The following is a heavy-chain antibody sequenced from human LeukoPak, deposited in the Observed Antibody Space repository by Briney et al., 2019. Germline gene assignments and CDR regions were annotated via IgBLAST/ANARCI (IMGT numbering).Heavy chain of an antibody. CDR2: ISAYNGNT. D-gene: IGHD2-2*01. V-gene: IGHV1-18*01. Sequence: GASVKVSCKASGYTFTSYGISWVRQAPGQGLEWMGWISAYNGNTNYAQKLQGRVTMTTDTSTSTAYMELRSLRSDDTAVYYCARGEGWYCSSTSCYDTYYYYGMDVWGQGTTVTVSS. J-gene: IGHJ6*02. CDR3: ARGEGWYCSSTSCYDTYYYYGMDV. CDR1: GYTFTSYG.